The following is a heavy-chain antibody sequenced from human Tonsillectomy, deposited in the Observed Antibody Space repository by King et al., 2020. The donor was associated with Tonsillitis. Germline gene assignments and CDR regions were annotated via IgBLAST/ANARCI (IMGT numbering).Heavy chain of an antibody. CDR1: GFTFSSYG. J-gene: IGHJ4*02. D-gene: IGHD3-3*01. CDR3: AKGPDDDFWSGYPDY. Sequence: VQLVESGGGVVQPGRSLRLSCAASGFTFSSYGMHWVRQAPGKGLEWVAVISYDGSNKYYADSVKGRFTISRENSKNTLYLQMNSLRAEDTAVYCCAKGPDDDFWSGYPDYWGQGTLVTVSS. V-gene: IGHV3-30*18. CDR2: ISYDGSNK.